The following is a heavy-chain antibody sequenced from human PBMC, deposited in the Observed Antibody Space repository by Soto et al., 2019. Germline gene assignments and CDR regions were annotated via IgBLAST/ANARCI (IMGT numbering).Heavy chain of an antibody. V-gene: IGHV4-34*01. Sequence: SETLSLTCAVYGGSFSGYYWSWIRQPPGKGLEWIGEINHSGSTNYNPSLKSRVTISVDTSKNQFSLKLSSVTAADTAVYYCARVSHDYSNRGWFDPWGQGTLVTVSS. J-gene: IGHJ5*02. CDR3: ARVSHDYSNRGWFDP. CDR2: INHSGST. CDR1: GGSFSGYY. D-gene: IGHD4-4*01.